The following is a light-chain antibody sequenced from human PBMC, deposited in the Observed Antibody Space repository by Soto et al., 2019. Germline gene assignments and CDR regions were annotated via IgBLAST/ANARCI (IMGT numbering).Light chain of an antibody. V-gene: IGKV3-15*01. CDR1: QSVSGN. Sequence: EIVMTQSPATLSVSPGERATLSCRASQSVSGNLAWYQQKPGQAPRLLIYAASTRATGSPARFSGSWSGTEFTITSSSLPSEDFAVYYCQQYSHWLSFGGGTRVEI. CDR3: QQYSHWLS. J-gene: IGKJ4*01. CDR2: AAS.